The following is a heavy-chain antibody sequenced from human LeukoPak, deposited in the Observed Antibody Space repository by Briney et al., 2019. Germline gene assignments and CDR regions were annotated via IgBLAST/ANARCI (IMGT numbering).Heavy chain of an antibody. Sequence: GGSLRLSCAASGFTFSDYTINWVRQAPGKGLEWVSSISSSTSYIYYADSVKGRFTISRDNSKNTLYLQMNSLRAEDTAVYYCAGAAAGTYYYYMDVWGKGTTVTISS. J-gene: IGHJ6*03. CDR2: ISSSTSYI. CDR1: GFTFSDYT. CDR3: AGAAAGTYYYYMDV. D-gene: IGHD6-13*01. V-gene: IGHV3-21*04.